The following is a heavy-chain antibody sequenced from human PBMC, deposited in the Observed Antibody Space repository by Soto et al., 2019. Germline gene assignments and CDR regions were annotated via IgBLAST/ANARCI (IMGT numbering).Heavy chain of an antibody. CDR1: GGSINSYY. V-gene: IGHV4-59*01. D-gene: IGHD3-16*01. Sequence: SETLSLTCTVSGGSINSYYWSWIRQPPGKGLEWIGYIYYSGSTNYNPSLKSRVTISVDTSKNQFSLKLSSVTAADTAVYYCARGGSGFFYWGQGTLVTVSS. J-gene: IGHJ4*02. CDR3: ARGGSGFFY. CDR2: IYYSGST.